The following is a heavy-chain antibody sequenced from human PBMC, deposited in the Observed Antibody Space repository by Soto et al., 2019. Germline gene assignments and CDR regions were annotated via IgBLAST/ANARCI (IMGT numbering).Heavy chain of an antibody. Sequence: GSLRLACLTSGFTFSSYEMNWVRQAPGKGLEWLSYIHMSGSPIYYADSVRGRFTISRDNAKNSLFLEMSSLRAEDTAIYYCASRVFGTTYYGYWGQGTLVTVYS. D-gene: IGHD3-10*01. CDR1: GFTFSSYE. CDR2: IHMSGSPI. V-gene: IGHV3-48*03. CDR3: ASRVFGTTYYGY. J-gene: IGHJ4*02.